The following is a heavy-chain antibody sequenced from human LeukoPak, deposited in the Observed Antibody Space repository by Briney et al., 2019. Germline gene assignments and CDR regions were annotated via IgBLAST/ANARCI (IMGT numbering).Heavy chain of an antibody. D-gene: IGHD3-10*01. Sequence: GGSLRLSCAASGFTFSSYEMNWVRQAPGKGLEWVSYISSSSSYIYYADSVKGRFTISRDNAKNSLYLQMNSLRAKDTAVYYCARDLRLWFGDPYWFDPWGQGTLVTVSS. J-gene: IGHJ5*02. CDR3: ARDLRLWFGDPYWFDP. V-gene: IGHV3-21*05. CDR2: ISSSSSYI. CDR1: GFTFSSYE.